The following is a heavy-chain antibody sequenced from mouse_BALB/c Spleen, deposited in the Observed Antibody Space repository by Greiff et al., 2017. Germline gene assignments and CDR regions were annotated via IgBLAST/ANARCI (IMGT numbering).Heavy chain of an antibody. Sequence: EVKLVESGPGLVKPSQSLSLTCTVTGYSITSDYAWNWIRQFPGNKLEWMGYISYSGSTSYNPSLKSRISITRDTSKNQFFLQLNSVTTEDTATYYCASPYYGSSYVYAMDYWGQGTSVTVSS. CDR3: ASPYYGSSYVYAMDY. CDR1: GYSITSDYA. D-gene: IGHD1-1*01. V-gene: IGHV3-2*02. CDR2: ISYSGST. J-gene: IGHJ4*01.